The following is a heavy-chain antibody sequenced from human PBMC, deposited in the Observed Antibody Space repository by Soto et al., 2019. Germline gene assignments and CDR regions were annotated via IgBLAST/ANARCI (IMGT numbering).Heavy chain of an antibody. CDR3: ARAKTLIVGVTAFPDSFAY. CDR2: IYYSGSA. V-gene: IGHV4-30-4*01. D-gene: IGHD2-21*02. J-gene: IGHJ4*02. CDR1: GGSISSGDYY. Sequence: TLSLTCTVSGGSISSGDYYWSWIRQPPGKGLEWIGNIYYSGSAYYSPSLRSRLSISLDTSKNQFSLKVISVTAADTAVYYCARAKTLIVGVTAFPDSFAYWGEGTLAPVPS.